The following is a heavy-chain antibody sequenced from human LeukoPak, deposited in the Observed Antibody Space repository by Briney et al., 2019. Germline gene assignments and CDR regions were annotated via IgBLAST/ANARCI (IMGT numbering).Heavy chain of an antibody. D-gene: IGHD6-19*01. J-gene: IGHJ4*02. CDR3: ARDKRSGWHFDSLDY. V-gene: IGHV1-2*02. CDR2: INPNSGGT. Sequence: ASVKVSCKASGYTFTGYYMHWVRQAPGQGLEWMGWINPNSGGTNYAQKFQGRVTMTRDTSISTAYMELSRLRSDDTAVYYCARDKRSGWHFDSLDYWGQGTLVTVSS. CDR1: GYTFTGYY.